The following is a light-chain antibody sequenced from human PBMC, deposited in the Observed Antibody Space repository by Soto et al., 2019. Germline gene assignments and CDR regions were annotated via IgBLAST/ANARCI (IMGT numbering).Light chain of an antibody. J-gene: IGKJ1*01. CDR3: QQYGNSLWT. V-gene: IGKV3-20*01. CDR1: QSVSGNF. CDR2: GAS. Sequence: ELVLTQSPGTLSLSPGERATLSCRASQSVSGNFIAWYQQKPGQAPRPLIHGASRRAPGIPARVSGSGSGTDFTLTISRLEPEDFAVYYCQQYGNSLWTFGQGTKVEIK.